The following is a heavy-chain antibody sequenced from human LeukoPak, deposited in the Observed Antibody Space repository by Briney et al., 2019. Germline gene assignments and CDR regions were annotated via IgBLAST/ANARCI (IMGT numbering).Heavy chain of an antibody. D-gene: IGHD4/OR15-4a*01. CDR2: IFYTGRA. Sequence: SETLSLTRTVSRGSISPDHCAWIRQPPGKGLEWIGYIFYTGRAKYNPSLEGRATLTVDMSKNQVSLKLSSVTAADTAMYYCARLVDGANTRVDSWGQGTLVTVSS. J-gene: IGHJ4*02. V-gene: IGHV4-59*08. CDR3: ARLVDGANTRVDS. CDR1: RGSISPDH.